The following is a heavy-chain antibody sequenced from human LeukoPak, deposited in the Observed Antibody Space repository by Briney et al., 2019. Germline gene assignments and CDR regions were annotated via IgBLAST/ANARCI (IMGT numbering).Heavy chain of an antibody. Sequence: GASVKVSCKASGYTFTGYYMHWVRQAPGQGLEWMGWINPNSGGTNYAQKFQGRVTMTRDTSISTAYMELSRLRSDDTAVYYCARGDTMAPYPLFDYWGQGTLVTVSS. CDR1: GYTFTGYY. V-gene: IGHV1-2*02. D-gene: IGHD5-18*01. CDR3: ARGDTMAPYPLFDY. J-gene: IGHJ4*02. CDR2: INPNSGGT.